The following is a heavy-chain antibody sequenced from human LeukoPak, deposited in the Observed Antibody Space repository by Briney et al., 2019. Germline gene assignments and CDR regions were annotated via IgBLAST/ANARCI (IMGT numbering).Heavy chain of an antibody. CDR3: ARGGDGYKEADDAFDI. CDR2: IIPIFGTA. V-gene: IGHV1-69*13. CDR1: GGTFSSYA. J-gene: IGHJ3*02. D-gene: IGHD5-24*01. Sequence: SVKVSCKASGGTFSSYAISWARQAPGQGLEWMGGIIPIFGTANYAQKFQGRVTITADESTSTAYMELSSLRSEDTAVYYCARGGDGYKEADDAFDIWGQGTMVTVSS.